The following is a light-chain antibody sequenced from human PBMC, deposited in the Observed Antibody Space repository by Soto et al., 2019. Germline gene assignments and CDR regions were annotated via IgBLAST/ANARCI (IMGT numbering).Light chain of an antibody. J-gene: IGLJ2*01. CDR2: DVI. Sequence: QPVLTQPASVSGSPGQSITISCTGTSSDVGRYNYVSWYQQHPVKAPKLMIYDVINRPSGVSNRFSGSKSGNTASLTISGLQADDEADYYCSSYTSSGTSIFGGGTKLTVL. CDR1: SSDVGRYNY. CDR3: SSYTSSGTSI. V-gene: IGLV2-14*03.